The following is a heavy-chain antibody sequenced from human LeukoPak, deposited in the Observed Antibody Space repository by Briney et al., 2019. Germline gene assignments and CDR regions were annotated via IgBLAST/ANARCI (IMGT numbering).Heavy chain of an antibody. CDR1: SGSFSGYY. CDR3: ARGTLYSGWSYYFDY. V-gene: IGHV4-34*01. Sequence: SETLSLTCAVYSGSFSGYYWSWIRQPPGRGLEWIGEINHSGITNRTPSLKSRVTISVDTSKNQFSLRLSSVTAADTAMYYCARGTLYSGWSYYFDYWGQGSQVTVSS. D-gene: IGHD6-19*01. J-gene: IGHJ4*02. CDR2: INHSGIT.